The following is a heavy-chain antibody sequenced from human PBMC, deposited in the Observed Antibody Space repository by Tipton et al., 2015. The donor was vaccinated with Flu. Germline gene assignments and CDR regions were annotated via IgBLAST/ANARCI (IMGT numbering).Heavy chain of an antibody. CDR1: GGSIRNYC. CDR2: IYNSGNT. Sequence: TLSLTCTVSGGSIRNYCWSWIRQPAGKGLEWIGRIYNSGNTNYNPPLKSRVTMSVDTSKNQFSLKLSSVTAADTAVYYCARLSYYDVDLKNFYFDYWGQGALVTVSS. CDR3: ARLSYYDVDLKNFYFDY. D-gene: IGHD3-10*02. V-gene: IGHV4-4*07. J-gene: IGHJ4*02.